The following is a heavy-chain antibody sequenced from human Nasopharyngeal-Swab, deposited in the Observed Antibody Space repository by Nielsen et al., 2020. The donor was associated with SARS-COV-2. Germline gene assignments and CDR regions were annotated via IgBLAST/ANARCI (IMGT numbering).Heavy chain of an antibody. CDR3: ASHPAGGGGGDY. J-gene: IGHJ4*02. CDR2: ISSSSSYI. Sequence: WIRQPPGKGLEWVSSISSSSSYIYYADSVKGRFTISRDNAKNSLYLQMNSLRAEDTAVYYCASHPAGGGGGDYWGQGTLVTVSS. D-gene: IGHD2-21*01. V-gene: IGHV3-21*01.